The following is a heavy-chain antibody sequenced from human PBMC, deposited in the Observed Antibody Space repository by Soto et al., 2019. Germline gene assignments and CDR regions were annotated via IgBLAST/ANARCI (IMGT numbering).Heavy chain of an antibody. V-gene: IGHV3-30-3*01. CDR1: GFTFSSYA. Sequence: GGSLRLSCAASGFTFSSYAMHWVRQAPGKGLEWVAVISYDGSNKYYADSVKGRFTISRDNSKNTLYLQMNSLRAEDTAVYYCARSKSSRRGVDYWVQGSLVAVSS. CDR3: ARSKSSRRGVDY. CDR2: ISYDGSNK. D-gene: IGHD2-2*01. J-gene: IGHJ4*02.